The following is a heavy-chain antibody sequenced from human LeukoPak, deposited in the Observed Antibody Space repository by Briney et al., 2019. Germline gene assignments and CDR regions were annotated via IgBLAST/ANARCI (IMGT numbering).Heavy chain of an antibody. Sequence: KPSETLSLTCAVYGGSFSGYYRSWIRQPPGKGLEWIGEINHSGSTNYNPSLKSRVTISVDTSKNQFSLKLSSVTAADTAVYYCARVRLWLRGPDYWGQGTLVTVSS. CDR3: ARVRLWLRGPDY. CDR2: INHSGST. CDR1: GGSFSGYY. D-gene: IGHD5-18*01. V-gene: IGHV4-34*01. J-gene: IGHJ4*02.